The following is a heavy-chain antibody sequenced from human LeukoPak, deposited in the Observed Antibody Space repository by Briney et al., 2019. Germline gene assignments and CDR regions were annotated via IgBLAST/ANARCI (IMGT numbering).Heavy chain of an antibody. CDR2: IFNNGST. J-gene: IGHJ6*03. V-gene: IGHV4-39*07. CDR1: GGSISSSKYY. Sequence: PSETLSLTCTVSGGSISSSKYYWGWIRQPPGKGLEWIGTIFNNGSTHYNPSLKSRVTISVDTSKNQFSLKLSSVTAADTAVYYCARAGGEWVGEEGYYYYMDVWGKGTTVTISS. D-gene: IGHD3-10*01. CDR3: ARAGGEWVGEEGYYYYMDV.